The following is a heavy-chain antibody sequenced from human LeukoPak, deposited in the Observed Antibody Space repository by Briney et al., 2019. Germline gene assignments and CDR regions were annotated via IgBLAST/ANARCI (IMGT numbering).Heavy chain of an antibody. CDR2: INPNSGGT. Sequence: GASVKVSCKASGYTFAGYYMHWVRQAPGQGLEWMGWINPNSGGTNYAQKFQGWVTMTRDTSISTAYMELSRLRSDDTAVYYCARGGNLEIVPEYCWFDPWGQGTLVTVSS. CDR1: GYTFAGYY. J-gene: IGHJ5*02. V-gene: IGHV1-2*04. D-gene: IGHD2/OR15-2a*01. CDR3: ARGGNLEIVPEYCWFDP.